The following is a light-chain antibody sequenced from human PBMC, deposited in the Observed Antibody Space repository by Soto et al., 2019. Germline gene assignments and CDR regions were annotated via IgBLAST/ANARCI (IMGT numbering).Light chain of an antibody. CDR2: DAS. J-gene: IGKJ4*01. CDR1: QSVGSY. CDR3: LQRSSWPLT. V-gene: IGKV3-11*01. Sequence: EIVLTQSPATRSLSPGERATLSCRASQSVGSYLAWYQQKPGQAPRLLIYDASNRATGIPARFSGSGSGTDFTLAISSLESEDFAVYYCLQRSSWPLTFGGETKVEIK.